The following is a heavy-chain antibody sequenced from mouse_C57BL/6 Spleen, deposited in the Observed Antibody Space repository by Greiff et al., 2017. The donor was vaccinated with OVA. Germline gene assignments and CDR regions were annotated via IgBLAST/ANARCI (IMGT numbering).Heavy chain of an antibody. Sequence: QVQLQQPGAELVKPGASVKMSCKASGYTFTSYWITWVKQSPGQGLEWIGDIYPGSGSTNYNEKFKSKATLTVDTSSSTAYMQLSSLTSEDSAVYYCARWSYYDYDGFAYWGQGTLVTVSA. CDR2: IYPGSGST. D-gene: IGHD2-4*01. V-gene: IGHV1-55*01. CDR3: ARWSYYDYDGFAY. J-gene: IGHJ3*01. CDR1: GYTFTSYW.